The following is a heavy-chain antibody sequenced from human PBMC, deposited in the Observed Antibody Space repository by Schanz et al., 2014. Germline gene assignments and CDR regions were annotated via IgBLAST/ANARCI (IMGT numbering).Heavy chain of an antibody. CDR2: ISGTGSST. CDR1: GFTFGSYA. D-gene: IGHD5-12*01. CDR3: AKHLESPDIVGTIFDS. Sequence: EVQLVESGGGLVQPGGSLRLSCAASGFTFGSYAMSWVRQAPGRGLEWVSAISGTGSSTHYANSVKGRFTISRDNSKNTLYLQMNSLRAEDTAVYFCAKHLESPDIVGTIFDSWGQGTLVSVSS. V-gene: IGHV3-23*04. J-gene: IGHJ4*02.